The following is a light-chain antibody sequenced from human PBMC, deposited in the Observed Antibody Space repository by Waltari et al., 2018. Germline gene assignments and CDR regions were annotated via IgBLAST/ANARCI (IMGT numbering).Light chain of an antibody. CDR1: QTVRTTY. V-gene: IGKV3-20*01. CDR2: GAS. CDR3: QQYDVSPRT. Sequence: EIVLTQSPGTLSLSPGERATLYCRASQTVRTTYLAWYQQKPGQAPTPRSYGASRRATGSPDRFSGSGSGTDFSLTISSLEPEDFAVYFCQQYDVSPRTFGGGTKVEIK. J-gene: IGKJ4*01.